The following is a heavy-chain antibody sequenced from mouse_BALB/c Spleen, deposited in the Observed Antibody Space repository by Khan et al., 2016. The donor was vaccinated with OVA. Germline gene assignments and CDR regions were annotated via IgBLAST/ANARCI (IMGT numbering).Heavy chain of an antibody. Sequence: EVELVESGGGLVQPGGSRKLSCAASGFTFNNYGMHWVRQAPEKGLEWVAYISGDSNTIYYVDSVKGRFTISRDNPKNTLFLQMTSLRSEDTAMYYCATSYFYGYYFDYWGPGTTLTVS. D-gene: IGHD1-1*01. CDR1: GFTFNNYG. CDR3: ATSYFYGYYFDY. V-gene: IGHV5-17*02. CDR2: ISGDSNTI. J-gene: IGHJ2*01.